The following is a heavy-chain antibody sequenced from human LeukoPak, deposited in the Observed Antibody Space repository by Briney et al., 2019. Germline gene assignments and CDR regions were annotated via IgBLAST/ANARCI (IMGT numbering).Heavy chain of an antibody. D-gene: IGHD1-26*01. V-gene: IGHV1-2*02. CDR3: ARKRGVGVDTNAFDM. CDR2: INPNNDGS. J-gene: IGHJ3*02. CDR1: GYTITGYY. Sequence: GASVKVSCKASGYTITGYYMHWVRQAPGQGLEWMGWINPNNDGSVYAQKFQGRVTMTRDTSINTVYMELYRLKSDDTAVYYCARKRGVGVDTNAFDMWGQGTMVTVSS.